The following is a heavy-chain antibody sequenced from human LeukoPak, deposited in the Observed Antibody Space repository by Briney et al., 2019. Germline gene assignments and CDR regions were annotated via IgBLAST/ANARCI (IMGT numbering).Heavy chain of an antibody. J-gene: IGHJ4*02. V-gene: IGHV1-18*01. Sequence: ASVKVSCKASGHTFTSYGISWVRQAPGQGLEWMGWISAYNGNTNYAQKLQGRVTMTTDTSTSTAYMELRSLRSDDTAVYYCARDILAGLWLPSDYWGQGTLVTVSS. CDR2: ISAYNGNT. CDR3: ARDILAGLWLPSDY. CDR1: GHTFTSYG. D-gene: IGHD5-12*01.